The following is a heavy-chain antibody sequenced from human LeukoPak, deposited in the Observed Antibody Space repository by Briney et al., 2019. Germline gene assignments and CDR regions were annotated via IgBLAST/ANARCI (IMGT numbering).Heavy chain of an antibody. V-gene: IGHV3-30*03. CDR2: ISYDGSKK. Sequence: PGGSLRLSCAASGFISSGYGMHWVRQAPGKGLEWVAVISYDGSKKYYADSVKGRFTISRDNSKNTLNLQMNSLRAEDTAVYYCARRVTYYYDSSGYPQDYWGQGTLVTVSS. CDR3: ARRVTYYYDSSGYPQDY. CDR1: GFISSGYG. D-gene: IGHD3-22*01. J-gene: IGHJ4*02.